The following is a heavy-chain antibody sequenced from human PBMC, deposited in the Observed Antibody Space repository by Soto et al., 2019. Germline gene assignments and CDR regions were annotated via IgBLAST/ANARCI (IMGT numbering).Heavy chain of an antibody. Sequence: ASVKVSCKASGYTFTSYGISWVRQAPGQGLEWMGWISAYNGNTNYAQKLQGRVTMTTDTSTSTAYMELRSLRSDDTAVCYCARDLTAYSNYGLLDYWGQGTLVTVSS. V-gene: IGHV1-18*04. CDR1: GYTFTSYG. D-gene: IGHD4-4*01. CDR2: ISAYNGNT. CDR3: ARDLTAYSNYGLLDY. J-gene: IGHJ4*02.